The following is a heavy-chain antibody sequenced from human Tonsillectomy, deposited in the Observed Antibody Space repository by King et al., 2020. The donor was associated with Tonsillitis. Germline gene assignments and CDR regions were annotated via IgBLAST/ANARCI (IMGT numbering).Heavy chain of an antibody. CDR3: SKCLCIVVVPAALLSGRFDY. Sequence: VQLVESGGGLVQPGGSLRLSCAASGFTFSSYAMSWVRQAPGKGLEWVSAISGSGGSKYYADSVKGRFTISRDNSKNTLYLKMNSLRAEDTAVYYCSKCLCIVVVPAALLSGRFDYWGQRTLVTVSS. V-gene: IGHV3-23*04. CDR1: GFTFSSYA. J-gene: IGHJ4*02. D-gene: IGHD2-2*01. CDR2: ISGSGGSK.